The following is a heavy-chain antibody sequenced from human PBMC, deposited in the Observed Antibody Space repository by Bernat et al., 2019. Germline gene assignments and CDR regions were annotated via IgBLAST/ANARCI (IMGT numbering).Heavy chain of an antibody. J-gene: IGHJ4*02. Sequence: EVQLVESGGGLVKPGGSLRLSCAVSGLIFSDAWMNWVRQAPGKGLEWVGRMKSYGSGGNIDYAASVKDRFYISRDDSQGTFYLRMNGLKAEDPGVYFCTHIQGDERGWSLEYWGRGAQVTVSS. CDR2: MKSYGSGGNI. CDR3: THIQGDERGWSLEY. D-gene: IGHD6-19*01. CDR1: GLIFSDAW. V-gene: IGHV3-15*07.